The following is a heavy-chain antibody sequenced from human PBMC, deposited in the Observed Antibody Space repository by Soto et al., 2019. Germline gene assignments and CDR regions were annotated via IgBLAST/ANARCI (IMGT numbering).Heavy chain of an antibody. CDR2: ISWDGSST. Sequence: GGSLRLSCAASGFTFDAYSMHWVRHAQGSGLEWVSVISWDGSSTHYADSVKGRFTISRDNNKNSLFLQMNSLRTEDTALYYFAKDLGHNYRHGWFVDYWGQGTLVTVSS. J-gene: IGHJ4*02. CDR1: GFTFDAYS. CDR3: AKDLGHNYRHGWFVDY. V-gene: IGHV3-43*01. D-gene: IGHD6-19*01.